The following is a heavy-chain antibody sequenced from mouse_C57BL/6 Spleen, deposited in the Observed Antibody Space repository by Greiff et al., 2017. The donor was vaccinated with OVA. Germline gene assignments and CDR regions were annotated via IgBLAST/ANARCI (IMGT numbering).Heavy chain of an antibody. Sequence: QVQLKQSGAELARPGASVKLSCKASGYTFTSYGISWVKQRTGQGLEWIGEIYPRSGNTYYNEKFKGKATLTADKSSSTAYMELRSLTSEDSAVYFCARGGTGPRFAYWGQGTLVTVSA. D-gene: IGHD4-1*01. V-gene: IGHV1-81*01. CDR1: GYTFTSYG. CDR3: ARGGTGPRFAY. CDR2: IYPRSGNT. J-gene: IGHJ3*01.